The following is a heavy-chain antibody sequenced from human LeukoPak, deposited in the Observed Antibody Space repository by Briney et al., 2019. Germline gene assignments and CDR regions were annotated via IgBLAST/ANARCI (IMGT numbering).Heavy chain of an antibody. V-gene: IGHV3-23*01. CDR1: GFTFSSYA. CDR3: ATRGYCSGNSRYAPHP. D-gene: IGHD2-2*01. Sequence: PGRSLRLSCTASGFTFSSYAMSWVRQAPGKGLEWVSAITGTGGSTYYADSVKGRFTISRDNSKNTLYLQMNSLRAEDTAVYYCATRGYCSGNSRYAPHPWSQGTLVTVSS. J-gene: IGHJ5*02. CDR2: ITGTGGST.